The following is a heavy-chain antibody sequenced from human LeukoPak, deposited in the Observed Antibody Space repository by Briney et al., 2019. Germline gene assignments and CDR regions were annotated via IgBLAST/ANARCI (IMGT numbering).Heavy chain of an antibody. D-gene: IGHD5-24*01. J-gene: IGHJ4*02. CDR1: GFTFDDYA. V-gene: IGHV3-9*01. Sequence: GGSLRLSCAASGFTFDDYAMHWVRQAPGKGLEWVSGINWNSGSIGYADSVKGRFTISRDNAKNSLYLQLNSLRAEDTALYYCARRDDHNGRDYWGQGTLVTVSS. CDR3: ARRDDHNGRDY. CDR2: INWNSGSI.